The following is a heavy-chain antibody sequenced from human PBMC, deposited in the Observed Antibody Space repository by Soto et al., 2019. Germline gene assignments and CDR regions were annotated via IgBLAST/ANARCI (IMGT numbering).Heavy chain of an antibody. J-gene: IGHJ3*02. Sequence: ASVKVSCKASGYTFTSYGISWVRQAPGQGLEWMGWISAYNGNTNYAQKLQGRVTMTTDTSTSTAYMELRSLRSDDTAVYYRARDQGLLWFGESVAFDIWGQGTMVTVSS. D-gene: IGHD3-10*01. CDR1: GYTFTSYG. V-gene: IGHV1-18*01. CDR2: ISAYNGNT. CDR3: ARDQGLLWFGESVAFDI.